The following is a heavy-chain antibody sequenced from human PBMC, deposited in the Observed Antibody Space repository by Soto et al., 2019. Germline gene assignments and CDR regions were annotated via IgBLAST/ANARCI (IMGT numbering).Heavy chain of an antibody. V-gene: IGHV3-23*01. J-gene: IGHJ6*02. CDR1: GSSFSSYA. CDR3: AKGGFWVHYGIDV. CDR2: ITGPGSIT. Sequence: EVQLLESGGGLVQPGGSLRLSCAASGSSFSSYAMNWVRQAPGKGLEWVSSITGPGSITYYADSFKGRFAISRDNSKDTLYMQMNCQRAEDTAVYYCAKGGFWVHYGIDVCGHGTKVTVSS. D-gene: IGHD3-16*01.